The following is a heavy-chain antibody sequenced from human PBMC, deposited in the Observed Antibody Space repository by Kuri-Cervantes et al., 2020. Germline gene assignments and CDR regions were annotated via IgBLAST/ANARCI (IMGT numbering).Heavy chain of an antibody. CDR1: GLTFSSYG. V-gene: IGHV3-33*01. D-gene: IGHD2-8*01. J-gene: IGHJ4*02. CDR2: IWYDGSNK. Sequence: GESLKISCAASGLTFSSYGMHWVRQAPGKGLEWVAVIWYDGSNKYYADSVKGRFTISRDNSKNTLYLQMNSLRAEDTAVYYCARDLISNYLDYWGQGTLVTVSS. CDR3: ARDLISNYLDY.